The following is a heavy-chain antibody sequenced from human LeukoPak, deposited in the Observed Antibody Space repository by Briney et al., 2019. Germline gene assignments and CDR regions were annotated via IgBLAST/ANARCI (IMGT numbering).Heavy chain of an antibody. V-gene: IGHV3-30*04. J-gene: IGHJ4*02. CDR2: ISYDGRNK. Sequence: PGRSLRLSCAASGFTFSSYTMHWVRQAPGKGLEWVAAISYDGRNKYYADSVKGRFTISRDNSKNTLYLQMNSLRAEDTAVYYCAKPYSSGAYHFDYWGQGSLVSVS. CDR3: AKPYSSGAYHFDY. CDR1: GFTFSSYT. D-gene: IGHD6-19*01.